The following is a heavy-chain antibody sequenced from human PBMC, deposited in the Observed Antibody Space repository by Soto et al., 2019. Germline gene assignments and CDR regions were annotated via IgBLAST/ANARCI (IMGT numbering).Heavy chain of an antibody. Sequence: VQLGHSGSELKKPGASVKVSCKASGYTFTSYAMNWVRQAPGQGLEWMGWINTNTGNPTYAQGFTGRFVFSLDTSVSTAYLQICSLRAEDTAVYYCASELWYSSSFYYGMDVWGQGTTVTVSS. CDR2: INTNTGNP. V-gene: IGHV7-4-1*01. CDR1: GYTFTSYA. CDR3: ASELWYSSSFYYGMDV. D-gene: IGHD6-6*01. J-gene: IGHJ6*02.